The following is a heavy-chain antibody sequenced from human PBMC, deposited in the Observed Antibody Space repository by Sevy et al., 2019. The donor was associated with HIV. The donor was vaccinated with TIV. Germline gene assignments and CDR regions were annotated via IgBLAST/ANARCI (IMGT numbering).Heavy chain of an antibody. V-gene: IGHV3-21*01. CDR1: GFTFSSYS. J-gene: IGHJ4*02. CDR3: AREEAYYDFWSGYYSKYYFDY. Sequence: GGSLRLSCAASGFTFSSYSMNWVRQAPGKGLEWVSSISSSSSYIYYADSVKGRFTISRDNAKNSLYLQMNSLRAEDTAVYYWAREEAYYDFWSGYYSKYYFDYWAQGTLVTVSS. CDR2: ISSSSSYI. D-gene: IGHD3-3*01.